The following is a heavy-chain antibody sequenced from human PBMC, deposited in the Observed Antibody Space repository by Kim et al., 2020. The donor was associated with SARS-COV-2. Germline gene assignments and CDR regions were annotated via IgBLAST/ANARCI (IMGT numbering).Heavy chain of an antibody. CDR3: TRNSHTGHRSTWYDDWELPTMGGYDG. CDR1: GFTFSNYG. CDR2: IWYNGRNT. Sequence: GGSLRLSCAASGFTFSNYGMHWVRQAPGKGLEWVADIWYNGRNTYYAESVKGRFTISRDNSKNSLYLQMNSLRVEDTAVYYCTRNSHTGHRSTWYDDWELPTMGGYDGWGQGSLVTVSS. J-gene: IGHJ4*02. V-gene: IGHV3-33*08. D-gene: IGHD6-13*01.